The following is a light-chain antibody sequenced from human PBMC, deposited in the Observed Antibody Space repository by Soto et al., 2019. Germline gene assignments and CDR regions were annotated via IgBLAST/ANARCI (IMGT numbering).Light chain of an antibody. CDR2: DAS. Sequence: DIQMTQSPSTLSASVGDRVTITCRASQSISSWLAWYQQKPGKAPKLLIYDASSLESGVPSRFSGSGSGTEFTLTISSLQPDDFATYYCQQSNSFPYTFGQGTKVEMK. CDR3: QQSNSFPYT. V-gene: IGKV1-5*01. CDR1: QSISSW. J-gene: IGKJ2*01.